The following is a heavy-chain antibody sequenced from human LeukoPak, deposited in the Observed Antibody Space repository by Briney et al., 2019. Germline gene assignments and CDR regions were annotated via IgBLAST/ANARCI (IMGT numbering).Heavy chain of an antibody. CDR2: INPSGGST. CDR3: ARARNYDYVWGGYRPTFDY. J-gene: IGHJ4*02. V-gene: IGHV1-46*01. D-gene: IGHD3-16*02. Sequence: ASVKVSCKASGYTFTSYYVHWVRQAPGQGLEWMGIINPSGGSTSYAQKFQGRVTMTRDTSTSTVYMELSSLRSEDTAVYYCARARNYDYVWGGYRPTFDYWGQGTLVTVSS. CDR1: GYTFTSYY.